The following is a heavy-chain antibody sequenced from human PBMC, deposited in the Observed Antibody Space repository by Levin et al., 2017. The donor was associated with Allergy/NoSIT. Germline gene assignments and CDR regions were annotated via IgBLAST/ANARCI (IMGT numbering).Heavy chain of an antibody. CDR1: GGSISSHY. D-gene: IGHD5-12*01. CDR3: ARGSGYSGYEPPHFDY. Sequence: SETLSLTCTVSGGSISSHYWSWIRQPAGKGLEWLGRIYVSGSTNYNPSLKSRVTMSVDTSKNQFSLKLSSVTAADTAVYYCARGSGYSGYEPPHFDYWGQGTLVTVSS. CDR2: IYVSGST. V-gene: IGHV4-4*07. J-gene: IGHJ4*02.